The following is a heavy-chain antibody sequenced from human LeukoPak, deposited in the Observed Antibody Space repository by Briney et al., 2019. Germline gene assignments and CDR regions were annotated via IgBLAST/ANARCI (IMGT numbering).Heavy chain of an antibody. CDR3: ARYYDFLTGFYDH. V-gene: IGHV1-18*01. J-gene: IGHJ4*02. CDR1: GYTFTSYG. CDR2: ISAYNGNT. Sequence: ASVKVSCKASGYTFTSYGISWVRQAPGQGLEWMGWISAYNGNTNYAQKLQGRVTMTTDTSTTTAFLELRSLRSDDTAVYYCARYYDFLTGFYDHWGQGTLVTVSS. D-gene: IGHD3/OR15-3a*01.